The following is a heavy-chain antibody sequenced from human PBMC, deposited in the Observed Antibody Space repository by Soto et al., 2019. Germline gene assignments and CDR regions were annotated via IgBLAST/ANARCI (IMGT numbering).Heavy chain of an antibody. CDR2: INHSGST. CDR1: GGSFSGYY. CDR3: ARVRLGYCSSTSCYTPPRYYYYGMDV. V-gene: IGHV4-34*01. J-gene: IGHJ6*02. D-gene: IGHD2-2*02. Sequence: KSSETLSLTCAVYGGSFSGYYWSWIRQPPGKGLEWIGEINHSGSTNYNPSLKSRVTISVDTSKNQFSLKLSSVTAADTAVYYCARVRLGYCSSTSCYTPPRYYYYGMDVWGQGTTVTVSS.